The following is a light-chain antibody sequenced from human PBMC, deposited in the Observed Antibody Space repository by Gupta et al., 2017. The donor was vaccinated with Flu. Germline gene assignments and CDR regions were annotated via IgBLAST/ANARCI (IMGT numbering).Light chain of an antibody. V-gene: IGLV2-14*01. J-gene: IGLJ2*01. Sequence: SITISCTGTSSDVGGYNYVSWYQHHPGKAPKLMIYEVSNRPSGVSNRFSGSKSGNTASLTLSGLQAEDEADYYCSSYTGSNTLLFGGGTKLTVL. CDR3: SSYTGSNTLL. CDR1: SSDVGGYNY. CDR2: EVS.